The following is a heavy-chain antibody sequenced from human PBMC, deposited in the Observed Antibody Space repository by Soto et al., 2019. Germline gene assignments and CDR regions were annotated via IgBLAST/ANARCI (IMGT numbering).Heavy chain of an antibody. CDR2: ISAYNGNT. CDR1: GYTFTSYG. Sequence: QVQLVQSGAEVKKPGASVKVSCKASGYTFTSYGISWVRQAPGQGLEWMGWISAYNGNTNYAQKLQGRVTMTTDTSTSTAYMEPRSLRSDDTAVYYCAREGIAARPEYYYGMDVWGQGTTVTVSS. V-gene: IGHV1-18*01. J-gene: IGHJ6*02. CDR3: AREGIAARPEYYYGMDV. D-gene: IGHD6-6*01.